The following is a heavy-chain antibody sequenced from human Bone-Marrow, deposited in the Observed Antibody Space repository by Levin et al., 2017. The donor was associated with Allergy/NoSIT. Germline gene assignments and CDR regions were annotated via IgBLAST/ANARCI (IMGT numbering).Heavy chain of an antibody. CDR1: GFTFSSYG. D-gene: IGHD6-13*01. CDR3: ARDRLIAAAGAYYYYGMDV. Sequence: GESLKISCAASGFTFSSYGMHWVRQAPGKGLEWVAVIWYDGSNKYYADSVKGRFTISRDNSKNTLYLQMNSLRAEDTAVYYCARDRLIAAAGAYYYYGMDVWGQGTTVTVSS. J-gene: IGHJ6*02. V-gene: IGHV3-33*01. CDR2: IWYDGSNK.